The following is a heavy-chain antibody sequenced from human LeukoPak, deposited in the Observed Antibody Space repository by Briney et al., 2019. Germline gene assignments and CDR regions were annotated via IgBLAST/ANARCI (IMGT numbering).Heavy chain of an antibody. D-gene: IGHD6-19*01. V-gene: IGHV4-39*07. CDR2: IYYSGST. J-gene: IGHJ4*02. CDR1: GGSINSFNYY. CDR3: ARGLNIEMEWLVIKY. Sequence: SETLSLTCTVSGGSINSFNYYWGWIRQPPGKGLEWIGTIYYSGSTYYNPSLKSRVTISVDTSKNQFSLKLRSVTAADTAVYYCARGLNIEMEWLVIKYWGQGTLVTVSS.